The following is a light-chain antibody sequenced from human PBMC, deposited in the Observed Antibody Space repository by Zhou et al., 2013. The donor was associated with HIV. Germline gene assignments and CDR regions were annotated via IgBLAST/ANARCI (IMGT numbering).Light chain of an antibody. CDR1: QSISSW. J-gene: IGKJ4*01. Sequence: DIQMTQSPSTLSASVGDRVTITCRASQSISSWLAWYQQKPGKAPKLLIYKASTLESGVPSRFSGSGSGTEFTLTISSLQPDDFGTYYCQQCNSYPLTFGGGTKVEIK. CDR2: KAS. CDR3: QQCNSYPLT. V-gene: IGKV1-5*03.